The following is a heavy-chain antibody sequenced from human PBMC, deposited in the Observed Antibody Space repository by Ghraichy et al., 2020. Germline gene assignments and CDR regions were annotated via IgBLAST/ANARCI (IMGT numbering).Heavy chain of an antibody. Sequence: ASVKVSCKASGYTFTSYGISWVRQAPGQGLEWMGWISAYNGNTNYAQKLQGRVTMTTDTSTSTAYMELRSLRSDDTAVYYCARDGARYYYGSGSAHWGQGTLVTVSS. D-gene: IGHD3-10*01. CDR1: GYTFTSYG. CDR3: ARDGARYYYGSGSAH. CDR2: ISAYNGNT. J-gene: IGHJ4*02. V-gene: IGHV1-18*01.